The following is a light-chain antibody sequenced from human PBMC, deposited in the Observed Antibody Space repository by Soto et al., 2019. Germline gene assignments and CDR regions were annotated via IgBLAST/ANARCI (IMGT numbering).Light chain of an antibody. Sequence: DIVMTQSPDSLAVSLGERATINCKSSQNVLYSLNDKNYLAWYQQKPGQPPKLLIYWASTRESGVPDRFSGSGSGTDFSLTISSLQAEDVAVYYCQQYYSTPLTFGGGTKVEIK. CDR1: QNVLYSLNDKNY. J-gene: IGKJ4*01. CDR3: QQYYSTPLT. V-gene: IGKV4-1*01. CDR2: WAS.